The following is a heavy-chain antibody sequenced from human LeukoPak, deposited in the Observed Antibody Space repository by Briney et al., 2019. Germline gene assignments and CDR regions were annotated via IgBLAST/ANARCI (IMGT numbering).Heavy chain of an antibody. CDR1: GGTFSSYA. Sequence: SVKVSCKASGGTFSSYAISWVRQAPGQGLEWMGGIIPIFGTANYAQKFQGRVTITADESTSTAYMELSSLRSEDTAVYYCARDLLKYYDSSGYYCESWGQGTLVTVSS. D-gene: IGHD3-22*01. CDR2: IIPIFGTA. J-gene: IGHJ4*02. V-gene: IGHV1-69*13. CDR3: ARDLLKYYDSSGYYCES.